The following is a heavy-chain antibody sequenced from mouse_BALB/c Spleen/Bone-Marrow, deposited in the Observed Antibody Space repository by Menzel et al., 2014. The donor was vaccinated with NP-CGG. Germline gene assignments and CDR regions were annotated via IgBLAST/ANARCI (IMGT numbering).Heavy chain of an antibody. CDR2: IDPANGNT. D-gene: IGHD4-1*01. Sequence: EVKLVESGAELVKPGASVKLSCTASGFNIKDTYMHWVKQRSEQGLEWIGRIDPANGNTKYDPKFQGKATITADTSSNTAYLQLSSLTSEDTAVYYCARWEYYAMDYWGQGTSVTVSS. CDR1: GFNIKDTY. J-gene: IGHJ4*01. CDR3: ARWEYYAMDY. V-gene: IGHV14-3*02.